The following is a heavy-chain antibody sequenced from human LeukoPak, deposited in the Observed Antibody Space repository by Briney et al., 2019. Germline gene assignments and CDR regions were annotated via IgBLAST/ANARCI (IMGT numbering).Heavy chain of an antibody. D-gene: IGHD3-16*01. CDR1: GGSISSSSYY. CDR2: IYYSGST. Sequence: TSETLSLTCTVSGGSISSSSYYWGWIRQPPGKGLEWIGSIYYSGSTYYNPSLKSRVTISVDTSKNQFSLKLSSVTAADMAVYYCARSDDYVWGSNDYWGQGTLVTVSS. CDR3: ARSDDYVWGSNDY. V-gene: IGHV4-39*01. J-gene: IGHJ4*02.